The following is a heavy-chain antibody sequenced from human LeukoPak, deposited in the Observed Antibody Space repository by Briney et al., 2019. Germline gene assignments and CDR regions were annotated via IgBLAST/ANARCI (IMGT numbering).Heavy chain of an antibody. J-gene: IGHJ4*02. V-gene: IGHV4-39*01. CDR3: ARYWNDVMN. Sequence: SETLSLTCTVSGGSISYSSYYWGWIRQPPGKGLERIGSIHYSGSTYYNPSLKSRVTISVDTSKNQFSLKLSSVTAADTAVYYCARYWNDVMNWGQGTLVTVSS. D-gene: IGHD1-1*01. CDR2: IHYSGST. CDR1: GGSISYSSYY.